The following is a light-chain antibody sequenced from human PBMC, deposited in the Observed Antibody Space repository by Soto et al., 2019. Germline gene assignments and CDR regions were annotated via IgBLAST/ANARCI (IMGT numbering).Light chain of an antibody. CDR2: DAS. CDR3: QQYGSSPLT. V-gene: IGKV3-20*01. Sequence: ETVLTQSPGTLSLSPGERASLSCRASQSISGRYFAWYQQKPGQAPRLLIYDASSRATGIPDRFSGSGSGTDFILTISRLEPEDFAVYYCQQYGSSPLTFGGGTKVEIK. CDR1: QSISGRY. J-gene: IGKJ4*01.